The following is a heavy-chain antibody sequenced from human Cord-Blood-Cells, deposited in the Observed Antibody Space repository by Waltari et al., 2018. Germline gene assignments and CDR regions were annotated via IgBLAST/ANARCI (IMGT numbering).Heavy chain of an antibody. V-gene: IGHV4-59*01. CDR1: GGSLSSYY. J-gene: IGHJ4*02. CDR2: NYYSGST. D-gene: IGHD3-10*01. CDR3: ARSSRYYYGSGSPYFDY. Sequence: QVQLQESGPGLVKPSETLSLTCTVSGGSLSSYYWIWFRQPPGKGLEWIGYNYYSGSTNYNPSLKSRVTISVDTSKNQFSLKLSSVTAADTAVYYCARSSRYYYGSGSPYFDYWGQGTLVTVSS.